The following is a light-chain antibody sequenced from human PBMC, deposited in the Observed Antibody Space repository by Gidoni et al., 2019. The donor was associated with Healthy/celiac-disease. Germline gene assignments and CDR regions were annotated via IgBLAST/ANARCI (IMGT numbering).Light chain of an antibody. CDR2: DAS. CDR3: QQSGLT. Sequence: DIQMTQSPSSLSASVGDRVTITCQASQDISNYLNWYQQKPGKAPKLLIYDASNLETGVPSRFSGSGSGTDFTFTISSLQPEDIATYYCQQSGLTFGGGTKVEIK. J-gene: IGKJ4*01. V-gene: IGKV1-33*01. CDR1: QDISNY.